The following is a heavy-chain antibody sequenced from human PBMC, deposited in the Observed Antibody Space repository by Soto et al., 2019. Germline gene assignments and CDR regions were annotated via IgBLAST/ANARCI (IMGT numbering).Heavy chain of an antibody. Sequence: ASVKVSCKASGYTFTGYYMHWVRQAPGQGLEWMGWINPNSGGTNYAQKFQGWVTMNRDTSISTAYMALSRLRSDDTALYYCARVRGYDLYYFDYWGQGTLVTVSS. CDR1: GYTFTGYY. CDR3: ARVRGYDLYYFDY. CDR2: INPNSGGT. V-gene: IGHV1-2*04. D-gene: IGHD5-12*01. J-gene: IGHJ4*02.